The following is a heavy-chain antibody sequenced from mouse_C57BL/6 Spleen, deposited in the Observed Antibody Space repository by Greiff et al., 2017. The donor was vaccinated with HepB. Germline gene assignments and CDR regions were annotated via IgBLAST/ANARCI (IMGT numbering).Heavy chain of an antibody. D-gene: IGHD2-4*01. V-gene: IGHV1-15*01. CDR2: IDPETGGT. CDR1: GYTFTDYE. Sequence: QVQLQQSGAELVRPGASVTLSCKASGYTFTDYEMHWVKQTPVHGLEWIGAIDPETGGTAYNQKFKGKAILTADKSSSTAYMELRSLTSEDSAVYYCTRRLRDYLFYAMDYWGQGTSVTVSS. J-gene: IGHJ4*01. CDR3: TRRLRDYLFYAMDY.